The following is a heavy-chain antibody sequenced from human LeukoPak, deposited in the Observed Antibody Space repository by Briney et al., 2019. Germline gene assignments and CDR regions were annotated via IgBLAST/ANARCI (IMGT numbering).Heavy chain of an antibody. V-gene: IGHV3-7*03. J-gene: IGHJ4*02. D-gene: IGHD2-2*01. CDR3: AKDHCSSTSCYYFDY. CDR1: GFIFSTYW. CDR2: LKYDGSDS. Sequence: GGSLRLSCAASGFIFSTYWMTWVRQAPGKGLEWVASLKYDGSDSYYVDSVKGRFTISRDNAKNSLYLQMNSLRAEDMALYYCAKDHCSSTSCYYFDYWGQGTLVTVSS.